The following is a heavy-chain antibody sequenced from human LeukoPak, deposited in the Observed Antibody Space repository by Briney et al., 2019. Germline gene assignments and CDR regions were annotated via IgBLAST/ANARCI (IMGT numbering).Heavy chain of an antibody. V-gene: IGHV4-34*01. J-gene: IGHJ4*02. Sequence: SSDPLSHTCALYGGSLCGYYWSCMRQPPGKGREWIGEISHSGSTNYNPSLKSRVTISVDTSKNQFSLKLSSVTAADTAVYYCAVELYCSASLDYGGQGTLVTVSS. CDR1: GGSLCGYY. CDR3: AVELYCSASLDY. D-gene: IGHD6-6*01. CDR2: ISHSGST.